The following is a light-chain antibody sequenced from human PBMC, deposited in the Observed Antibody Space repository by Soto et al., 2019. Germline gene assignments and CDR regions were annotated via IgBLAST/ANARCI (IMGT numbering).Light chain of an antibody. Sequence: ENVLTQSPGTLSLSPGETATLSCSASQNISSNYLAWYQQKSGQAPRLLIYGASNRATGIPDRFSGSGSGTDFTLTISRLEPEDFAVYYCQHYGSSPGTFGPGTRVDIK. CDR2: GAS. V-gene: IGKV3-20*01. J-gene: IGKJ3*01. CDR3: QHYGSSPGT. CDR1: QNISSNY.